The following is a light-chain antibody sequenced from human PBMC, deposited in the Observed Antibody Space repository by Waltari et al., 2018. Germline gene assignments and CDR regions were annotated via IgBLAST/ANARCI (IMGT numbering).Light chain of an antibody. Sequence: SYELTQPPSVSVSPGQTARITCPGHALPRKYAYWFQQKSGQAPRLVIYEDTKRPSGIPARFSGSSSGTVATLTITGAQVDDDADYYCYSSDTTGLRVFGGGTTVVVL. J-gene: IGLJ1*01. CDR3: YSSDTTGLRV. V-gene: IGLV3-10*01. CDR2: EDT. CDR1: ALPRKY.